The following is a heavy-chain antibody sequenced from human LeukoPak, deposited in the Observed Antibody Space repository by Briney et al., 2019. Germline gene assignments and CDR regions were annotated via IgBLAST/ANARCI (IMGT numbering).Heavy chain of an antibody. CDR2: IYYSGST. CDR3: ARDKEVRGVSYYYYYGMDV. V-gene: IGHV4-31*03. J-gene: IGHJ6*02. D-gene: IGHD3-10*01. CDR1: GGSISSGGYY. Sequence: PSETLSLTCTVSGGSISSGGYYWSWIRQHPGKGLVWIGYIYYSGSTYYNPSLKSRVTISVDTSKNQFSLKLSSVTAADTAVYYCARDKEVRGVSYYYYYGMDVWGQGTTVTVSS.